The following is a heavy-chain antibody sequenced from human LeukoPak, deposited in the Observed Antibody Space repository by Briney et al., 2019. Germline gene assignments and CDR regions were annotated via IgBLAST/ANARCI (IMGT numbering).Heavy chain of an antibody. D-gene: IGHD5-18*01. J-gene: IGHJ4*02. CDR1: GFTFSNYW. CDR2: MNIDGSEK. V-gene: IGHV3-7*01. Sequence: GGSLRLSCAASGFTFSNYWMGWVRQAPGKRPEWVANMNIDGSEKYYADSVKGRFSISRDNARNSVYLQMASLRVEDTAVYYCARVDTAMVNWGQGTLVTVSS. CDR3: ARVDTAMVN.